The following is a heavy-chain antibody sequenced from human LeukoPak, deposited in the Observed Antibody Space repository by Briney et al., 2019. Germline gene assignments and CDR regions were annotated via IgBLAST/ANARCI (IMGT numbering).Heavy chain of an antibody. J-gene: IGHJ6*03. Sequence: PSETLSLTCTVSGGSISSYYWSWIRQPPGKGLEWIGYIYYSGSTNYNPSLKGRVTISVDTSKNQFSLKLSSVTAADTAVYYCARGTVGATLYYYYYYYMDVWGKGTTVTISS. CDR1: GGSISSYY. CDR2: IYYSGST. V-gene: IGHV4-59*01. D-gene: IGHD1-26*01. CDR3: ARGTVGATLYYYYYYYMDV.